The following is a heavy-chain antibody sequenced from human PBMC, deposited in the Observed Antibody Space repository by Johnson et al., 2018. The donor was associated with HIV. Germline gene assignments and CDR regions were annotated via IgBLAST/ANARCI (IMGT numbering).Heavy chain of an antibody. Sequence: MQLVESGGGFVKPEGSLRLSCAASGFTFKNAWMHWVRQAPGKGLEWIGRIKSKYHDETTDYAAPVKGRFTISRDNSKNTLYLQMNSLRAEDTAVYYCARDPGNLHCGGDCYPEDAFDLWGQGTMVTVSS. V-gene: IGHV3-15*01. CDR1: GFTFKNAW. CDR2: IKSKYHDETT. J-gene: IGHJ3*01. D-gene: IGHD2-21*02. CDR3: ARDPGNLHCGGDCYPEDAFDL.